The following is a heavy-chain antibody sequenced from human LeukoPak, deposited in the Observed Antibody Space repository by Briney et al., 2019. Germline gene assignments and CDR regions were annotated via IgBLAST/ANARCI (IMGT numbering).Heavy chain of an antibody. J-gene: IGHJ4*02. CDR3: AXXXYYXSGSYSYFDY. D-gene: IGHD3-10*01. CDR2: IYYSGST. Sequence: SETLSLTCTVSGGSISSSSYYWGWIRQPPGKGLEWIGSIYYSGSTYYTPSLKSRVTISLHPSKNQFSLKLSALPAGDRAVYXCAXXXYYXSGSYSYFDYWGQGTLVTVSS. CDR1: GGSISSSSYY. V-gene: IGHV4-39*01.